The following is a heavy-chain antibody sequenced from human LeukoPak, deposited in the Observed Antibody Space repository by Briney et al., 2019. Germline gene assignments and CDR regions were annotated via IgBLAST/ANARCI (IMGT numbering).Heavy chain of an antibody. D-gene: IGHD6-13*01. V-gene: IGHV1-2*06. CDR1: GYTFTGYY. J-gene: IGHJ6*03. CDR2: INPNRGGT. Sequence: ASVKVSCKASGYTFTGYYMHWVRQAPGQGLEWMGRINPNRGGTNYAQKFQGRVTMTRDTSISTAYMELSRLRSDDTAVYYCARVTRSLIAAASYMDVWGKGTTVTVSS. CDR3: ARVTRSLIAAASYMDV.